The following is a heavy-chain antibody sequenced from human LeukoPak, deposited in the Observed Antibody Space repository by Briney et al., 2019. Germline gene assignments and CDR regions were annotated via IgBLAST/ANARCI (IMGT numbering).Heavy chain of an antibody. CDR1: AYSISSGYY. CDR2: IYHTGST. J-gene: IGHJ4*02. CDR3: ARSTGYSSTTPFDY. D-gene: IGHD6-13*01. V-gene: IGHV4-38-2*02. Sequence: SETLSLTCTVSAYSISSGYYWGWIRQPPGKGLEWIGGIYHTGSTYYNPSLKSRVTISVDTSKNQFSLRLSSVTAADTAVYYCARSTGYSSTTPFDYWGQGTLVTVSS.